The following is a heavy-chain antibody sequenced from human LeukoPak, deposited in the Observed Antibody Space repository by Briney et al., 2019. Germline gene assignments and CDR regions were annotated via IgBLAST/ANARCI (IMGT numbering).Heavy chain of an antibody. Sequence: GESLKISCEGSGYRFTSYWIGWVRQMPGKGLEWLGIIYPDDSDTTYSPSFQGQVAMSADKSINTAYLQWSSLKASDTAMYYCARSTSGPTYYFDYWGQGTLVTVSS. CDR2: IYPDDSDT. J-gene: IGHJ4*02. D-gene: IGHD2-8*01. V-gene: IGHV5-51*01. CDR1: GYRFTSYW. CDR3: ARSTSGPTYYFDY.